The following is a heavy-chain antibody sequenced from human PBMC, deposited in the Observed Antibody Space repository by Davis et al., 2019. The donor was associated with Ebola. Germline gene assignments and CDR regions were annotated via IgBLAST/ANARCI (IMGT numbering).Heavy chain of an antibody. D-gene: IGHD5-18*01. CDR1: GFTFSNAW. CDR2: IKSKTDGGTT. V-gene: IGHV3-15*01. CDR3: TTGMDTAIPGGYYYYMDV. J-gene: IGHJ6*03. Sequence: GESLKISCAASGFTFSNAWMSWVRQAPGKGLEWVGRIKSKTDGGTTDYAAPVKGRFTISRDDSKNTLYLQMNSLKTEDTAVYYCTTGMDTAIPGGYYYYMDVWGKGTTVTVSS.